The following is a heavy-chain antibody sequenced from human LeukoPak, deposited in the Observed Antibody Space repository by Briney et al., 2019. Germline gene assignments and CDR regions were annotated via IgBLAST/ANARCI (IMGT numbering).Heavy chain of an antibody. CDR2: IYYSGST. V-gene: IGHV4-39*07. CDR1: GGSISSSSYY. Sequence: PSETLSLTCTVSGGSISSSSYYWGWIRQPPGKGLEWIGSIYYSGSTNYNPSLKSRVTMSVDTSKNQFSLRLSSVAAADTAVYYCARDLPLGSGSYYTDYWGQGTLVSVSS. CDR3: ARDLPLGSGSYYTDY. D-gene: IGHD3-10*01. J-gene: IGHJ4*02.